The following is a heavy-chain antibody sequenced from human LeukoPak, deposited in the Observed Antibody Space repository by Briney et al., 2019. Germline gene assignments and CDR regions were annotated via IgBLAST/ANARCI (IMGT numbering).Heavy chain of an antibody. CDR2: ISPYNANT. CDR1: GYTFSSYG. J-gene: IGHJ4*02. V-gene: IGHV1-18*01. Sequence: ASVKVSCKASGYTFSSYGISWVRQAPGQGLEWMGWISPYNANTDSAQSLQGRVTMTTDTSTSTAYMELGSLRSDDTAVYYCARDLAYSSGSYYNVWGQGTLVTVSS. D-gene: IGHD3-10*01. CDR3: ARDLAYSSGSYYNV.